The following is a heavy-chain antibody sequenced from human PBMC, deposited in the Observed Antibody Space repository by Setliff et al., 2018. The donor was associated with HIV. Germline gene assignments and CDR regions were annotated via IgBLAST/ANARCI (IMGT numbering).Heavy chain of an antibody. CDR1: GGSISSGTYY. CDR2: IHYTGNS. D-gene: IGHD3-3*01. J-gene: IGHJ3*02. V-gene: IGHV4-31*03. Sequence: SETLSLTCSVSGGSISSGTYYWTWIRHHPVRGLEWIGYIHYTGNSRYNPSLKSRLSMSVDMSKKQFSLKLKSVTAADTAVYYCARRDYNFSGTFDIWGQGTMVTVSS. CDR3: ARRDYNFSGTFDI.